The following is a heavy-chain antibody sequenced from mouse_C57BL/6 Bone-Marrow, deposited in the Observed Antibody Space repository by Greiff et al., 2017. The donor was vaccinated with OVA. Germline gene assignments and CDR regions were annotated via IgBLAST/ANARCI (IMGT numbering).Heavy chain of an antibody. Sequence: VQLQQPGAELVKPGASVKLSCKASGYTFTSYWMQWVKQRPGQGLEWIGEIDPSDSYTNYNQKFKGKATLTVDTSSSTAYMQLSSLTSEDSAVYYCARWRIRSYFDYWGQGTTLTVSS. V-gene: IGHV1-50*01. CDR2: IDPSDSYT. CDR1: GYTFTSYW. CDR3: ARWRIRSYFDY. D-gene: IGHD2-4*01. J-gene: IGHJ2*01.